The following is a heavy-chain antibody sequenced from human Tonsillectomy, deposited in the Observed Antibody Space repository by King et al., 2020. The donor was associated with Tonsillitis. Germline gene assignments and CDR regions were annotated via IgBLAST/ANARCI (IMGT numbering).Heavy chain of an antibody. Sequence: QLQESGPGLVKPSETLSLTCTVSGGSISSSSYYWGWIRQHPGKGLEWIGSIYYSGSTYYNPSLKSRVTISVDTSKNQFSLKLSSVTAADTAVYYCARHSRSGVVIEGWGQGTLVTVSS. CDR2: IYYSGST. CDR3: ARHSRSGVVIEG. D-gene: IGHD3-3*01. CDR1: GGSISSSSYY. V-gene: IGHV4-39*01. J-gene: IGHJ4*02.